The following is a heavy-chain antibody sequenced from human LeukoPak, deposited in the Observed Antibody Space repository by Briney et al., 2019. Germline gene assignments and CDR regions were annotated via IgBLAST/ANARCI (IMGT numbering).Heavy chain of an antibody. J-gene: IGHJ4*02. CDR1: GGSISSSSYY. CDR3: ARDNPLIVGEFDY. D-gene: IGHD3-22*01. CDR2: FYYSGST. Sequence: SETLSLTCTVSGGSISSSSYYWGWIRQPPGTGLEWIGSFYYSGSTYYNPSLKSRVTISVDTSKNQFSLKLSSVTAADTAVYYCARDNPLIVGEFDYWGQGTLVTVSS. V-gene: IGHV4-39*07.